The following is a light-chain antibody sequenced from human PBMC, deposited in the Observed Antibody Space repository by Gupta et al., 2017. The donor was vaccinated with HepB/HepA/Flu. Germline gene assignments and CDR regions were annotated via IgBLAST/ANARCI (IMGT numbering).Light chain of an antibody. CDR3: SSYTSSSTQV. CDR1: SSDVGGYNY. Sequence: QSALTQPASVSGSPVQSITISCTGTSSDVGGYNYVSWYQQHPGKAHKLMIYDVSNRPSGVANRFSASKSGNTASLTISGLQAEDEADYYCSSYTSSSTQVFGGGTKLTVL. J-gene: IGLJ2*01. V-gene: IGLV2-14*03. CDR2: DVS.